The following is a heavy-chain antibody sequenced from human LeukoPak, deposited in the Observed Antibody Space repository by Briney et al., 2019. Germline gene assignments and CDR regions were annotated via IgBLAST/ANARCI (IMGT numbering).Heavy chain of an antibody. CDR1: GFTVSSNY. V-gene: IGHV3-53*01. Sequence: PGGSLRLSCAASGFTVSSNYMSCVRQAPGKGLEWVSVIYSGGSTNYADSVKGRFTISRDNSKNTLYLQRNRLRAEDTAVYYCARDPDCSGGTCYFDYWGQGTLVTVSS. J-gene: IGHJ4*02. D-gene: IGHD2-15*01. CDR2: IYSGGST. CDR3: ARDPDCSGGTCYFDY.